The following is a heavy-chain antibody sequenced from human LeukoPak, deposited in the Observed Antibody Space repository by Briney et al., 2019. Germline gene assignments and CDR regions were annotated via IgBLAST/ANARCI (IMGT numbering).Heavy chain of an antibody. Sequence: SETLSLTCTVSGGSMTNYYWNWFRQPPGKGLEWIGYIYNSGSTDYNPSLNSRVTISVDTSKNQFSLKLSSVTAADTAVYYCARDHGGHYDILTGYYKGPARGESWFDPWGQGTLVTVSS. D-gene: IGHD3-9*01. J-gene: IGHJ5*02. CDR3: ARDHGGHYDILTGYYKGPARGESWFDP. CDR2: IYNSGST. V-gene: IGHV4-59*12. CDR1: GGSMTNYY.